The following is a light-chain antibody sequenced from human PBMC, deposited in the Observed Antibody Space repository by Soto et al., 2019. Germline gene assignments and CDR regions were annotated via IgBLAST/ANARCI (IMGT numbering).Light chain of an antibody. J-gene: IGKJ1*01. V-gene: IGKV1-9*01. CDR2: AAS. CDR3: QQLNSYPRT. CDR1: HDINSY. Sequence: DIPLTQSPSFLSSSVGDRVTITCRASHDINSYLAWYQQKPGKAPKLLIYAASTLQSAVPSRFSGGGSGTEFTLTISSLQPEDFATYFCQQLNSYPRTFGQGTQVEF.